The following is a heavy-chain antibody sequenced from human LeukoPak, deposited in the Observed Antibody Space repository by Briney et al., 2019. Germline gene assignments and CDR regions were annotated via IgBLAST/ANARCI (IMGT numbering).Heavy chain of an antibody. CDR2: IYTSGGT. Sequence: SETLSLTCTVSGGSISRYYWSWIRQPAGKGLEWIGRIYTSGGTDYSPSLKSRVTMPVDTSKNQFSLQMTSVTAADTAVYYCARGLSLDYWGQGTLVTVSS. CDR1: GGSISRYY. J-gene: IGHJ4*02. CDR3: ARGLSLDY. D-gene: IGHD3-10*01. V-gene: IGHV4-4*07.